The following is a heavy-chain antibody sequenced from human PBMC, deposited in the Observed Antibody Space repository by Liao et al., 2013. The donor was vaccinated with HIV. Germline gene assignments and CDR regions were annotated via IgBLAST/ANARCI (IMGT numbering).Heavy chain of an antibody. CDR2: IYTSGST. CDR1: GGSIDNYY. D-gene: IGHD1-26*01. Sequence: QVQLQESGPGLVKPSETLSLTCTVSGGSIDNYYLSWIRQPAGKGLEWIGRIYTSGSTNYNPSLKSRVTMSVDTSKNQFSLKLSSVTAADTAVYYCARAPITIVGVSVYGGAFDIWGQGTMVTVSS. CDR3: ARAPITIVGVSVYGGAFDI. J-gene: IGHJ3*02. V-gene: IGHV4-4*07.